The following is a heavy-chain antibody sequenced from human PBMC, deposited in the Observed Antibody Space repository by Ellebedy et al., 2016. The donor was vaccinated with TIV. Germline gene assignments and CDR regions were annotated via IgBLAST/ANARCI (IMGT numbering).Heavy chain of an antibody. D-gene: IGHD2/OR15-2a*01. CDR1: GFTFSTYN. V-gene: IGHV3-33*08. Sequence: GESLKISCAASGFTFSTYNVHWVRQAPGKGLEWVAVIWYDGSNTQYADSVKGRFTMSRDNSKNMVYLQMNSLRAEDTAVYYCARDGVRPYFYNGMDVWGQGPTVSVSS. CDR3: ARDGVRPYFYNGMDV. CDR2: IWYDGSNT. J-gene: IGHJ6*02.